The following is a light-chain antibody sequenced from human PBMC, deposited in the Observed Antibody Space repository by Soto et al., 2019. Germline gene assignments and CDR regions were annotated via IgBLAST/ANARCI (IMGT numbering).Light chain of an antibody. Sequence: QSALTQPASVSGSPGQSITISCTGTSSDVGGYNYVSWYQQLPGKAPKLMIYEVSDRPSGISNRFSGSKSGNTASLTISGLQAEDEADYYCSSYTGRNTLVFGGGTQLTVL. CDR2: EVS. CDR3: SSYTGRNTLV. J-gene: IGLJ3*02. CDR1: SSDVGGYNY. V-gene: IGLV2-14*01.